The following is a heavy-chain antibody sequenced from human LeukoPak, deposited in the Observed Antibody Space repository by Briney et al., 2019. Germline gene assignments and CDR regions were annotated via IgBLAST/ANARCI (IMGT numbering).Heavy chain of an antibody. J-gene: IGHJ6*03. V-gene: IGHV3-7*01. CDR2: IKQDGSEK. D-gene: IGHD1/OR15-1a*01. Sequence: GGSLRLSCAASGFTFSSYWMSWVRQAPGKGLEWVANIKQDGSEKYYVDSVKGRFTISRDNAKNSLYLQVNSLRAEDTAVYYCARDGNGNTAESSYYYYYMDVWGKGTTVTVSS. CDR3: ARDGNGNTAESSYYYYYMDV. CDR1: GFTFSSYW.